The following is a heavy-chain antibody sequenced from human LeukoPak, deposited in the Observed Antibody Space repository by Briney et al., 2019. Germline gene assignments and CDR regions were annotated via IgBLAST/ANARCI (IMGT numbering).Heavy chain of an antibody. CDR3: ARDASLQTGAFDV. CDR1: GGSIRSSGYY. D-gene: IGHD5-24*01. J-gene: IGHJ3*01. V-gene: IGHV4-39*07. CDR2: IYSSGST. Sequence: PSETLSLTCTVSGGSIRSSGYYWGWIRQPPGKGLEWIGSIYSSGSTKYNPSLKSRVTISVDKSKNQFSLNLTSVTAADTAMYYCARDASLQTGAFDVWGQGTMVTVSS.